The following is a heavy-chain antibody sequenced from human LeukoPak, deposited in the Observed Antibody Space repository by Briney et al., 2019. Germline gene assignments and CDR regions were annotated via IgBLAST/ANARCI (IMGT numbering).Heavy chain of an antibody. CDR3: ARNDYYYYDSSGHTLSTFDP. D-gene: IGHD3-22*01. V-gene: IGHV4-59*01. CDR2: IYYSGST. J-gene: IGHJ5*02. CDR1: GGSISSYY. Sequence: SETLSLTCTVSGGSISSYYWSWIRQPPGKGLEWIGYIYYSGSTNYNPSLKSRVTILVDTSKNQFSLKLSSVTAADTAVYYCARNDYYYYDSSGHTLSTFDPWGQGTLVTVSS.